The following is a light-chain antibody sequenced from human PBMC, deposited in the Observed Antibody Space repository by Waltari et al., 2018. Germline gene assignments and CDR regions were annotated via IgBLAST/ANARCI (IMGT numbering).Light chain of an antibody. V-gene: IGKV2-40*01. CDR3: GQSIAFPRT. J-gene: IGKJ1*01. CDR2: GGS. Sequence: DIVMTQTPLSLPITPGEPASISCRSSQSLLHTNGNTYLHWYLQKPGQSPQLLIYGGSNRAYGVPDRFSGSGSGTDFTLKISKVEAEDVGVYYCGQSIAFPRTFGQGTKVEIK. CDR1: QSLLHTNGNTY.